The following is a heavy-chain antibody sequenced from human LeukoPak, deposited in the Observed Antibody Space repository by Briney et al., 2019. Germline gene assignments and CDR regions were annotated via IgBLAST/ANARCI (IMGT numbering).Heavy chain of an antibody. CDR2: LKQDGSAK. CDR1: GFTFSRYW. CDR3: ATSADSPGNS. V-gene: IGHV3-7*01. D-gene: IGHD4-23*01. Sequence: GGCLRLSCAASGFTFSRYWMSWVRQAPGKGLEWVANLKQDGSAKYYVDSVKGRFTISRDNAKNSLYLQMTNLRAEDTAIYYCATSADSPGNSWGQGTLITVSS. J-gene: IGHJ4*02.